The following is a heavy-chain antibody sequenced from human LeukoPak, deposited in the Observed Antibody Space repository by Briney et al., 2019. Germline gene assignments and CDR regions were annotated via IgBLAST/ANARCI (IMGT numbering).Heavy chain of an antibody. D-gene: IGHD3-10*01. CDR3: AREGYYGSGSPPSLYFDY. J-gene: IGHJ4*02. Sequence: GGSLRLSCAASGFTFRNYVTHWVRQAPGKGLEWVAVTSSDLNVKLYADSVKGRFTISRDNSRSTLYLQMNSLRPEDTAIYYCAREGYYGSGSPPSLYFDYWGQGTLVTVSS. CDR1: GFTFRNYV. V-gene: IGHV3-30-3*01. CDR2: TSSDLNVK.